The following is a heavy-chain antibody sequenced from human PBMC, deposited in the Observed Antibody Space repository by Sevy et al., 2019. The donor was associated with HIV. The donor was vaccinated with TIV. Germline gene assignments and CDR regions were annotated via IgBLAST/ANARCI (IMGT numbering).Heavy chain of an antibody. J-gene: IGHJ5*02. Sequence: GGSLRLSCAASGFTFSTYAMNWVRQAPGKGLEWVSTLSSGGVTTYYADSVRGRFTISRDISKNTLFLQMNSLRADDTAVYYCTRYALTSRTWFDPWGQGTLVTVSS. D-gene: IGHD7-27*01. CDR2: LSSGGVTT. CDR3: TRYALTSRTWFDP. CDR1: GFTFSTYA. V-gene: IGHV3-23*01.